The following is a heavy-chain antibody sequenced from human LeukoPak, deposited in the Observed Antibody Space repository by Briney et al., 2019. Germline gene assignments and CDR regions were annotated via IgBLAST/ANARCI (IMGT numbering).Heavy chain of an antibody. Sequence: ASVKVSCKASGYTFTSYGISWVRQAPGQGLEWMGWISAYNGNTNYAQKLQGRVTVTTDTSTSTAYMELRSLRSDDTAVYYCARELRGYSSSWEPNYYYYYYMDVWGKGTTVTVSS. V-gene: IGHV1-18*01. D-gene: IGHD6-13*01. J-gene: IGHJ6*03. CDR3: ARELRGYSSSWEPNYYYYYYMDV. CDR1: GYTFTSYG. CDR2: ISAYNGNT.